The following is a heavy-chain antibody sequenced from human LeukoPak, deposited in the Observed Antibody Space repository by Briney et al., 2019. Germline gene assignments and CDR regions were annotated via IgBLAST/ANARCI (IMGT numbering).Heavy chain of an antibody. CDR1: GGTFSSYA. CDR3: ARGGYSGFNWFDP. Sequence: GSSVKVSCKASGGTFSSYAISWVRQAPGQGLEWMGGIIPIFGTANYAQKFQGRVTITADESTSTAYMELRSLRSDDTAVYYCARGGYSGFNWFDPWGQGTLVTVSS. D-gene: IGHD5-12*01. V-gene: IGHV1-69*01. J-gene: IGHJ5*02. CDR2: IIPIFGTA.